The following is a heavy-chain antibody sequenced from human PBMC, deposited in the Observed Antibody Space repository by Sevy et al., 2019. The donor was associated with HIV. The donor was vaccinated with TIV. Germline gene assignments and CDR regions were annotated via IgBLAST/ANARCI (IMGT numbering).Heavy chain of an antibody. CDR3: ATVPVGATFPYFDY. D-gene: IGHD1-26*01. V-gene: IGHV1-24*01. Sequence: ASVKVSCKVSGCTLTELSMHWVRQAPGKGLEWMGGFDPEDGETIYAQKFQGRVTMTEDTSTDTAYMELSSLRSEDTAVYYCATVPVGATFPYFDYWGQGTLVTVSS. CDR2: FDPEDGET. CDR1: GCTLTELS. J-gene: IGHJ4*02.